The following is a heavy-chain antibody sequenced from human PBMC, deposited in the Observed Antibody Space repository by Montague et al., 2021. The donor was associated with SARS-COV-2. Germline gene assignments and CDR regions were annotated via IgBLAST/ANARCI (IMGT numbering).Heavy chain of an antibody. D-gene: IGHD2-8*02. CDR2: IQYTSTRYE. CDR3: ARDLYWAFDA. Sequence: CAISGDSVSSHIPASNWLTQSPPRGFEWLGRIQYTSTRYETYAVSVQSRITITADTSKNQFSLHLNSVTPEDTAVYYCARDLYWAFDAWGLGTTVTVSA. J-gene: IGHJ3*01. V-gene: IGHV6-1*01. CDR1: GDSVSSHIPA.